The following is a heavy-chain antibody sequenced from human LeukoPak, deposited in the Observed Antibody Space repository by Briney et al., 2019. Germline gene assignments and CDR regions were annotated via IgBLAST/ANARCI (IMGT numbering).Heavy chain of an antibody. D-gene: IGHD1-1*01. Sequence: PGESLKIPCKGSGYSFLTHWIGWVRQMPGKGLEWMGIIYPSDSDTRYSPSFQGQVTISADKSISTTYLQWSSLKASDTAMYYCAIRSGNDDAYDFWGQGTLVTVSS. J-gene: IGHJ3*01. CDR3: AIRSGNDDAYDF. V-gene: IGHV5-51*01. CDR2: IYPSDSDT. CDR1: GYSFLTHW.